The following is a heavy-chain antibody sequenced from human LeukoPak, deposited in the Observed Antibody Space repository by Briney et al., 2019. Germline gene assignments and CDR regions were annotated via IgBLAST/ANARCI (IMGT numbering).Heavy chain of an antibody. Sequence: SETLSLTCAVYGGSFSGYYWSWIRQPPGKGLEWIGEINHSGSTNYNPSLKSRVTISVDTSKNQFSLKLSSVTAADTAVYYCARARSTTVTTPFYWGQGTLVTVSS. D-gene: IGHD4-17*01. V-gene: IGHV4-34*01. CDR2: INHSGST. CDR1: GGSFSGYY. J-gene: IGHJ4*02. CDR3: ARARSTTVTTPFY.